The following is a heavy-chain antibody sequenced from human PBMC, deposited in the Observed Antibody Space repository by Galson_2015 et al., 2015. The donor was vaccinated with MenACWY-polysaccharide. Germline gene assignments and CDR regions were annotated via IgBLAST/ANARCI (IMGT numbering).Heavy chain of an antibody. CDR3: ASLPLGYCSSGRCFGWFDP. CDR2: IHSSGTT. J-gene: IGHJ5*02. V-gene: IGHV4-30-4*01. D-gene: IGHD2-15*01. CDR1: GGPISSGDFF. Sequence: TLSLPCTVSGGPISSGDFFWTWVRQTPGKGLEWIAYIHSSGTTNDNPSLRSRIVISMDTSKNQFSLKLKSVTAADTAMYYCASLPLGYCSSGRCFGWFDPWGQGTLVTVSS.